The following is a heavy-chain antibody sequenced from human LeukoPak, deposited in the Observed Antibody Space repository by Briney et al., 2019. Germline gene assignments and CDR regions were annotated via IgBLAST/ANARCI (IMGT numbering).Heavy chain of an antibody. CDR3: ARKGARPFDY. CDR1: GYTFTSYY. J-gene: IGHJ4*02. Sequence: GASVKVSCKASGYTFTSYYMHWVRQAPGQGLEWMGIINPSGGSTSYAQKFQGRVTMTRDMSTSTVYMGLSSLRSEDTAVYYCARKGARPFDYWGQGTLVTVSS. V-gene: IGHV1-46*01. D-gene: IGHD6-6*01. CDR2: INPSGGST.